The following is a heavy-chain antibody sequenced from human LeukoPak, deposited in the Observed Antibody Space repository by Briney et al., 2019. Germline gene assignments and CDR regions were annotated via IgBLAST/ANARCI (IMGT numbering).Heavy chain of an antibody. V-gene: IGHV3-23*01. CDR1: GFTFSSYA. CDR2: ISGSGGST. J-gene: IGHJ3*02. D-gene: IGHD3-22*01. CDR3: AKDLQSDSSGYYSADAFDI. Sequence: GGSLRLSCAASGFTFSSYAMSWVRQAPGKGLEWVSAISGSGGSTYYADSVKGRFTISRDNSKNTLYLQMNSLRAEDTAVYYCAKDLQSDSSGYYSADAFDIWGQGTMVTVSS.